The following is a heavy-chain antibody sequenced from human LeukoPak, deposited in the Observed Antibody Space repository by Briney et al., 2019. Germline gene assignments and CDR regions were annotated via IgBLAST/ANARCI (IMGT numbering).Heavy chain of an antibody. CDR2: MNPNSGNT. J-gene: IGHJ5*02. CDR3: AREVGYYGSGSYNWFDP. V-gene: IGHV1-8*01. CDR1: GYTFTSYD. Sequence: ASVKVSCKASGYTFTSYDINWVRQATGQGLEWMGWMNPNSGNTGYAQKLQGRVTMTRNTSISTAYMELSSLRSEDTAVYYCAREVGYYGSGSYNWFDPWGQGTLVTVSS. D-gene: IGHD3-10*01.